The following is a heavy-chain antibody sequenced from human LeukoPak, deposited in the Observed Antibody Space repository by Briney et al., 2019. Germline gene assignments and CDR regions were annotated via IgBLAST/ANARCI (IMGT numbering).Heavy chain of an antibody. CDR1: GGSISSSSYY. V-gene: IGHV4-39*07. Sequence: PSETLSLTCSVSGGSISSSSYYWDWIREPPGKGLEWIGSIYYSGSNYYNPSLKSRVTLSVDTSKNQFSLKLRSVTAADTAMEYCWSDSFYDSGGYFYYWGQGTLVTVSS. D-gene: IGHD3-22*01. CDR3: WSDSFYDSGGYFYY. J-gene: IGHJ4*02. CDR2: IYYSGSN.